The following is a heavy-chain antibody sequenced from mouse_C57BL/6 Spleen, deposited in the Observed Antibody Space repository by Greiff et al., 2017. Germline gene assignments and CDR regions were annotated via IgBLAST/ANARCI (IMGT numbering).Heavy chain of an antibody. CDR2: VLPGSGST. Sequence: VQLQQSGAELMKPGASVKLSCKATGYTFTGYWIEWVKQRPGHGLEWIGEVLPGSGSTNYNEKFKGTATLTADTSSSPAYLELRSLTSEDSAVCFSANWIYCGNYQGSYWGKGTLVTVSA. J-gene: IGHJ3*01. CDR3: ANWIYCGNYQGSY. V-gene: IGHV1-9*01. D-gene: IGHD2-1*01. CDR1: GYTFTGYW.